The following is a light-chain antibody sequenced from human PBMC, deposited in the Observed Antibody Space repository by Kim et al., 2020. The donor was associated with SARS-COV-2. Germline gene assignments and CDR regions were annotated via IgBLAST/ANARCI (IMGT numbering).Light chain of an antibody. V-gene: IGLV3-1*01. Sequence: VTPGTTAPPTCSWNDLGDNFVHWYQQKPGQSPVLVISQDKKRPSGIPERFSGSNSGNTATLTISGTQTLDEADYYCHTWDANTAVFGGGTQLTVL. J-gene: IGLJ2*01. CDR3: HTWDANTAV. CDR1: DLGDNF. CDR2: QDK.